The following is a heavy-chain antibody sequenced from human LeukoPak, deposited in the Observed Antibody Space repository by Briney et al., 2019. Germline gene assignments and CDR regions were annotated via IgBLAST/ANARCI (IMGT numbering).Heavy chain of an antibody. Sequence: GGSLRLSCSASGFTFSSYAMHWVRQAPGKGLEYVSAMSSNGGTTYYADSVKGRFTISRDNSKNTLYLQMSSLRAEDTAVYYCAREGSFDTSGYNDALDIWGQGTMVTVSA. V-gene: IGHV3-64D*06. CDR2: MSSNGGTT. D-gene: IGHD3-22*01. CDR1: GFTFSSYA. CDR3: AREGSFDTSGYNDALDI. J-gene: IGHJ3*02.